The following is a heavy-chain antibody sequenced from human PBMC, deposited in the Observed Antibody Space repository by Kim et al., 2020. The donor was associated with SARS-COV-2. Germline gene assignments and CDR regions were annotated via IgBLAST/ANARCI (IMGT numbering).Heavy chain of an antibody. V-gene: IGHV4-38-2*02. CDR3: TSKYYYDSSGYYYADW. Sequence: SETLSLTCTVSGHPITSGYFWGWIRQSPGKGLEWLGSIYQSGTTYYNPSLKSRVTISIDTSKCQFSLRLNSVTAADTAVYYCTSKYYYDSSGYYYADWWGQGTLVTVSS. CDR1: GHPITSGYF. J-gene: IGHJ4*02. CDR2: IYQSGTT. D-gene: IGHD3-22*01.